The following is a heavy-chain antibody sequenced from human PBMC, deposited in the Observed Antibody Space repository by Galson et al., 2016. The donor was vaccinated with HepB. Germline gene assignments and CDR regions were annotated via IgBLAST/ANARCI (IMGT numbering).Heavy chain of an antibody. CDR1: GGSISSGGYY. CDR2: IYHSGST. V-gene: IGHV4-31*03. J-gene: IGHJ4*02. D-gene: IGHD3-10*01. CDR3: ARDRSSGSGSFGY. Sequence: LSLTCTVSGGSISSGGYYWSWIRQHPGKGLGWIGYIYHSGSTYYNPSLKSRVTISVDTSKNQFSLKLSSVTAADTAVYFCARDRSSGSGSFGYWGQGTLVTVSA.